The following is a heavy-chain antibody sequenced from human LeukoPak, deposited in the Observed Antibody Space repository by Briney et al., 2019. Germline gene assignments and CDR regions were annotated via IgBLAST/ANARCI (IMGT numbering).Heavy chain of an antibody. D-gene: IGHD3-10*01. CDR1: GFIFSSYG. Sequence: GGSLRLSCAASGFIFSSYGMHWVRQAPGKGLEWVAVISYDGSNKYYADSVKGRFTISRDNSKNTLYLQMNSLRAEDTAVYYCARDYYYGSGSPFDYWGQGTLVTVSS. CDR3: ARDYYYGSGSPFDY. V-gene: IGHV3-30*03. CDR2: ISYDGSNK. J-gene: IGHJ4*02.